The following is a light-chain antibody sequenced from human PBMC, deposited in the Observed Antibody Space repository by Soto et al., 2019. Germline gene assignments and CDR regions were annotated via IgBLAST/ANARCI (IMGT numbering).Light chain of an antibody. CDR1: QSVSSN. CDR3: QQYNNWPPRT. J-gene: IGKJ2*01. Sequence: EIVMTQSPATLSVSPGERATLSCRASQSVSSNLAWYQQKPGQAPRLLIYGASTRAPGIPARFSGSGSGTEFTLTISSLQSEDFAVYYCQQYNNWPPRTFGQGTKLEIK. V-gene: IGKV3-15*01. CDR2: GAS.